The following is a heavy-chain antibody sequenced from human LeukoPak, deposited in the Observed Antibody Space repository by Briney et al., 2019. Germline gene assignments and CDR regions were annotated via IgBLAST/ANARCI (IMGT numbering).Heavy chain of an antibody. CDR3: AGDVLSGVLMGATSSDY. Sequence: ASVTVSCTASGYTFTGYYMHWVRQAPGQGLEWMGWINPNSGGTNYAQKFQGRVTMTRDTSISTAYMELKSLRSDDTAVYYCAGDVLSGVLMGATSSDYWVQGTLVTVSS. V-gene: IGHV1-2*02. CDR1: GYTFTGYY. CDR2: INPNSGGT. D-gene: IGHD1-26*01. J-gene: IGHJ4*02.